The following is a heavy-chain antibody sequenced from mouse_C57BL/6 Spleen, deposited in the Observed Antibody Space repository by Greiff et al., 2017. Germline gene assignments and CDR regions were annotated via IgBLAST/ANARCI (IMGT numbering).Heavy chain of an antibody. Sequence: EVQLQQSGAELVRPGASVKLSCTASGFNIKDDYMHWVKQRPEQGLEWIGWIDPENGDTEYASKFQGKATITADTSSNTAYLQLSSLTSEDTAVYYCTTFPTFDDWGKGTTLTVAS. J-gene: IGHJ2*01. CDR3: TTFPTFDD. CDR1: GFNIKDDY. D-gene: IGHD4-1*02. CDR2: IDPENGDT. V-gene: IGHV14-4*01.